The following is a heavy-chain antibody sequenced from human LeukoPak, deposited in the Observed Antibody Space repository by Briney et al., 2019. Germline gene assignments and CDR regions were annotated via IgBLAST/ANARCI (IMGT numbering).Heavy chain of an antibody. V-gene: IGHV1-18*01. J-gene: IGHJ6*03. CDR1: GYTFTIYG. CDR3: ARDYYYYMDV. CDR2: ISAYNGHT. Sequence: ASVKVSCKTSGYTFTIYGISWVRQAPGQGLEWMGWISAYNGHTNYAQKVQDRVTMTTDTSTSTAYMELRSLRSDDTAVYYCARDYYYYMDVWGKGTTVTISS.